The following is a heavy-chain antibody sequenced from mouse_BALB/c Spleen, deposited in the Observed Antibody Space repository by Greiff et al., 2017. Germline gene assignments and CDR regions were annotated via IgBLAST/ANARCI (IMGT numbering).Heavy chain of an antibody. V-gene: IGHV14-3*02. D-gene: IGHD5-1*01. CDR3: ARTYYYAMDY. CDR1: GFNINDTY. Sequence: EVQLQQSGAELVKPGASVKLSCTASGFNINDTYMHWVKQRPEQGLEWIGRIDPANGNTKYDPKFQGKATITADTSSNTAYLQLSSLTSEDTAVYYCARTYYYAMDYWGQGTSVTVSS. J-gene: IGHJ4*01. CDR2: IDPANGNT.